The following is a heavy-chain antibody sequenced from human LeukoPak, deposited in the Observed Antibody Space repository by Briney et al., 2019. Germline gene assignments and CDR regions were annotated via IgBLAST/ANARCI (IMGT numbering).Heavy chain of an antibody. D-gene: IGHD3-16*02. CDR2: ISYDGIDS. V-gene: IGHV3-30*04. J-gene: IGHJ3*01. CDR3: ARDRYTKNYFDALDL. CDR1: GFNFNNYP. Sequence: PGRSLRLSCAASGFNFNNYPMHWVRQVPGRGPQWVALISYDGIDSYIADSVKGRFSISRDNSKNTLFLQMSSLGPEDTAVYYCARDRYTKNYFDALDLWGQGSTVTVSS.